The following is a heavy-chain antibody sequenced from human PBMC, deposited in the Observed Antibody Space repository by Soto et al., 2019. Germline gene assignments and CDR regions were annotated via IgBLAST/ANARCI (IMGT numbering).Heavy chain of an antibody. V-gene: IGHV1-8*01. CDR3: ARGRKSKPQLVRTRDYYFDY. D-gene: IGHD6-13*01. Sequence: QVQLVQSGAEVKKPGASVKVSCKASGYTFTSYDINWVRQATGQGLEWMGWMNPNSGNTGYAQKFQGRVTMTRNTSISTAYMELSSLRSEDTAVYYCARGRKSKPQLVRTRDYYFDYWGQGTLVTVSS. CDR1: GYTFTSYD. CDR2: MNPNSGNT. J-gene: IGHJ4*02.